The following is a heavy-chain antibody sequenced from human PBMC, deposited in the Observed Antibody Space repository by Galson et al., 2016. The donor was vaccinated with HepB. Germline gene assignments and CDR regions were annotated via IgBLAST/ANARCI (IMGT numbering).Heavy chain of an antibody. CDR3: ARLPDCGTTRCFGGPEDDFCY. CDR2: FYPGDSDS. Sequence: QSGAEVTKPGESLKISCKASGSTFSRYWIGWVRQMPGKGLEWMGIFYPGDSDSRYSPSFQGQVTISADKSISTAYLQWTSLRASDPAIYYCARLPDCGTTRCFGGPEDDFCYWGQGPLVSVSS. J-gene: IGHJ4*02. CDR1: GSTFSRYW. V-gene: IGHV5-51*01. D-gene: IGHD2-2*01.